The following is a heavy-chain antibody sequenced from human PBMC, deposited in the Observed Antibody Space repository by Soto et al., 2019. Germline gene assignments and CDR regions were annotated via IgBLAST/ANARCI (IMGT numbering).Heavy chain of an antibody. Sequence: SETLSLTCTVSGGSISSSSYYWGWIRQPPGKGLEWIGSIYYSGSTYYNPSLKSRVTISVDTSENQFSLMLSSVTAADTAVYYCARLHTMVRGVPYWGQGTLVTVSS. J-gene: IGHJ4*02. V-gene: IGHV4-39*01. CDR2: IYYSGST. CDR1: GGSISSSSYY. D-gene: IGHD3-10*01. CDR3: ARLHTMVRGVPY.